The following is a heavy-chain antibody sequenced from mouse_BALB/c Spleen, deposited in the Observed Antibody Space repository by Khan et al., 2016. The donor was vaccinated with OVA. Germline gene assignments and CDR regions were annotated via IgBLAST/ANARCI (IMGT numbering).Heavy chain of an antibody. Sequence: QVQLQQSGAELARPGASVKMSCKASGYTFTSYTMHWVKQRPGQGLEWIGYINPSNDYTNYNQKFKDKATLTADKSSSTAYMQLSSLTSDDSAVYYCTSEGPYYCNYGAWFAYWGQGTLFTVSS. D-gene: IGHD2-10*01. CDR1: GYTFTSYT. CDR2: INPSNDYT. CDR3: TSEGPYYCNYGAWFAY. V-gene: IGHV1-4*01. J-gene: IGHJ3*01.